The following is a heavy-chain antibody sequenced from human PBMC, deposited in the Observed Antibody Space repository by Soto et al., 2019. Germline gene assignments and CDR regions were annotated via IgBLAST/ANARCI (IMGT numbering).Heavy chain of an antibody. CDR1: GCSISSSSYY. CDR2: IYYSGST. Sequence: SEALSLTCAVSGCSISSSSYYWGWIRQPPGKGLEWIGSIYYSGSTYYNPSLKSRVTISVDTSKNQFSLKLSSVTAADTAVYYCARSPGWGGVVTYYYYYYGMDVWGQGTTVTVSS. CDR3: ARSPGWGGVVTYYYYYYGMDV. J-gene: IGHJ6*02. V-gene: IGHV4-39*01. D-gene: IGHD3-3*01.